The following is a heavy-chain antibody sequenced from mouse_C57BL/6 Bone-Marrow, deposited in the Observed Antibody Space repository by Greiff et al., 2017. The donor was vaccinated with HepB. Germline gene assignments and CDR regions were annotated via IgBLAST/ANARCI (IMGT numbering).Heavy chain of an antibody. CDR2: ISSGGSYT. CDR3: ASHLPSWFAY. Sequence: EVKLVESGGDLVKPGGSLKLSCAASGFTFSSYGMSWVRQTPDKRLEWVATISSGGSYTYYPDSVKGRFTISRDNAKNTLYLQMSSLKSEDTAMYYCASHLPSWFAYWGQGTLVTVSA. D-gene: IGHD5-1*01. CDR1: GFTFSSYG. V-gene: IGHV5-6*01. J-gene: IGHJ3*01.